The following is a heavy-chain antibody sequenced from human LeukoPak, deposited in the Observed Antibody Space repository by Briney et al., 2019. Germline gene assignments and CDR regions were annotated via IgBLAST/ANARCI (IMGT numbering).Heavy chain of an antibody. CDR3: ATDKGSGWSGIDY. V-gene: IGHV3-9*01. J-gene: IGHJ4*02. CDR1: GFTFDDYA. Sequence: GRSLRLSCAASGFTFDDYAMHWVRQTPGKGLEWVSGIGWKSGSIGYADSVKGRFTISRDNAKNSLYLQMNSLRPEDTAFYYCATDKGSGWSGIDYWGQGTLVTVSS. D-gene: IGHD6-19*01. CDR2: IGWKSGSI.